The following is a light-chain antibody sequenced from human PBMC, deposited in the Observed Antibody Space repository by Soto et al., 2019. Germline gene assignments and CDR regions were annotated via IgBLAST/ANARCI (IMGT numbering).Light chain of an antibody. Sequence: QSALTQPPSGSGSHGQSVTISCTGTSSDVGGYDYVSWYQQHPGKAPKLMIYEATKRPSGVPDRFSGSKSGNTASLTVSGLQDEDEAHYYCSAYAGRNNLIFGGGTKVTVL. V-gene: IGLV2-8*01. CDR2: EAT. CDR1: SSDVGGYDY. J-gene: IGLJ2*01. CDR3: SAYAGRNNLI.